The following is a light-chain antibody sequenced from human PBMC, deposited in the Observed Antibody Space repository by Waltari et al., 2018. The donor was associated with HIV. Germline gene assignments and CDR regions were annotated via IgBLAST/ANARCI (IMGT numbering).Light chain of an antibody. V-gene: IGKV3-20*01. CDR2: AAS. J-gene: IGKJ3*01. Sequence: EIVLTQSPDTLSLSPGARANLSCRASQSVSSNYLAWYQQKPCQAPRLLIYAASRRATGIPDRFSGSGSGTDFTLTINRLEPEDFAVYYCQQYGTSPFTFGPGTKVDIK. CDR3: QQYGTSPFT. CDR1: QSVSSNY.